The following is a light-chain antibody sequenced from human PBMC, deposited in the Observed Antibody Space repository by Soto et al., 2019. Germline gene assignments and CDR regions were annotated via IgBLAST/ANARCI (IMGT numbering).Light chain of an antibody. V-gene: IGKV3-15*01. Sequence: AMTQSPVTVSVSPGARATLSCRPSESASSNLDWHQQKPGHTPSLLIYAASTRATRIPARCSGSGSGTEFTITISSLQSEDFAAYYWQHFQKSPLTFGGGTNVEIK. CDR2: AAS. J-gene: IGKJ4*01. CDR3: QHFQKSPLT. CDR1: ESASSN.